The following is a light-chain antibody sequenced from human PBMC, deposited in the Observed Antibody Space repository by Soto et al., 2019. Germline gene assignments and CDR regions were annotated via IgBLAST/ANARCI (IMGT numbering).Light chain of an antibody. J-gene: IGKJ4*01. CDR3: QQYHSTPLT. Sequence: DIVMTQSPDSLAVSLGEMATIKCTSSQNVLYRYNNKNYVAWYQQKPGQPPKLLIYWASTRESGVPDRFSGSGSGTDFTFTISSLQAEDVAVYFCQQYHSTPLTFGGGTKVDIK. V-gene: IGKV4-1*01. CDR2: WAS. CDR1: QNVLYRYNNKNY.